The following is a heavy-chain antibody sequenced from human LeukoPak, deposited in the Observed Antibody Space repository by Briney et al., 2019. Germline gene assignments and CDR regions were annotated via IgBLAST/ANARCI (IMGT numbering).Heavy chain of an antibody. V-gene: IGHV4-34*01. CDR1: GGSFSGYY. CDR3: ARAYSRVYRRGDYFDY. D-gene: IGHD6-13*01. CDR2: INHSGST. J-gene: IGHJ4*02. Sequence: SETLSLTCAVNGGSFSGYYWTWIRQSPGKGLEWIGEINHSGSTNYNASLKSRVTISEDTSKNQFSLKLSSVTAADTAVYYCARAYSRVYRRGDYFDYWGQGTLVTVSS.